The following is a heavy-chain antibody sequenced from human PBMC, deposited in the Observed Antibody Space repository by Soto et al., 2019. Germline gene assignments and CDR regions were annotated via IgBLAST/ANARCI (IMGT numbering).Heavy chain of an antibody. D-gene: IGHD3-10*01. CDR2: IYSGGYT. CDR1: GFTVSNNY. J-gene: IGHJ4*02. CDR3: GTPPGGGGY. V-gene: IGHV3-53*01. Sequence: EVQLVESGGGLIQPGGSLRLSCAVSGFTVSNNYMSWVRQAPGKGLEGVSVIYSGGYTAYGDSVKGRFTISRDNSKNTLILQKKSRGAARTAVFLWGTPPGGGGYWGQGTLVTVSS.